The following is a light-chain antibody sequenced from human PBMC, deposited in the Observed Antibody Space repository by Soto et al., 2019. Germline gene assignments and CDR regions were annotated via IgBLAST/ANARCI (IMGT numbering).Light chain of an antibody. V-gene: IGKV3-20*01. Sequence: EIVLTQSPGTLSLSPGERATLSCRASQSVTSNSLAWYQQRPGQAPRLLIYGASSRATGIPDRFSGSGSGTDFTLTISRLEPEDFAVFYCQQYAASVRTFGQGTKVEIK. CDR3: QQYAASVRT. CDR2: GAS. CDR1: QSVTSNS. J-gene: IGKJ1*01.